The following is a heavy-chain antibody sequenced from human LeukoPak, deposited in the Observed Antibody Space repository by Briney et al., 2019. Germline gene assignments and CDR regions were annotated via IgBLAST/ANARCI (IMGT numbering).Heavy chain of an antibody. CDR1: GFTFSSYS. V-gene: IGHV3-21*01. D-gene: IGHD1-20*01. CDR3: ARDRVTGTTAVSDY. Sequence: GGSLRLSCAASGFTFSSYSMNRVRQAPGKGLEWVSSISSSSSYIYYADSVKGRFTISRDNAKNSLYLQMNSLRAEDTAVYYCARDRVTGTTAVSDYWGQGTLVTVSS. J-gene: IGHJ4*02. CDR2: ISSSSSYI.